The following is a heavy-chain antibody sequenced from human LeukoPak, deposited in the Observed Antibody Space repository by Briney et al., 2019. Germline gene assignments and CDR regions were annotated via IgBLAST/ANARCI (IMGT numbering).Heavy chain of an antibody. CDR1: GSTFSSYA. D-gene: IGHD3-10*01. V-gene: IGHV1-69*01. CDR3: ARVRRYYGSGSLIFDY. CDR2: IIPIFGTA. Sequence: GASVKVSCKASGSTFSSYAISWVRQAPGQGLEWMGGIIPIFGTANYAQKFQGRVTITADESTSTAYMELSSLRSEDTAVYYCARVRRYYGSGSLIFDYWGQGTLVTVSS. J-gene: IGHJ4*02.